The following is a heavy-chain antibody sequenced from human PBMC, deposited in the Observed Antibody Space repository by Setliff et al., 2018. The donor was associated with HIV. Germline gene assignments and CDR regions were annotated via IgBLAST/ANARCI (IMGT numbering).Heavy chain of an antibody. CDR3: AREGGQGYSGSGSFYHRNFDL. V-gene: IGHV4-34*01. D-gene: IGHD3-10*01. CDR2: INQSGNI. CDR1: GGSLSGYY. Sequence: SETLSLTCAVYGGSLSGYYWSWVRQSPGRGLEWIGEINQSGNINFNPSLKSRLIISVDTSKSQFSLKLTSVTAADTALYYCAREGGQGYSGSGSFYHRNFDLWGRGTLVTVSS. J-gene: IGHJ2*01.